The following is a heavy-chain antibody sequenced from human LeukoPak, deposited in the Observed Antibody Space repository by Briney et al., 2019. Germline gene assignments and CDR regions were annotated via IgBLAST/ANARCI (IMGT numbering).Heavy chain of an antibody. D-gene: IGHD1-26*01. V-gene: IGHV1-18*01. CDR3: ARRGGSYTSYFDY. J-gene: IGHJ4*02. Sequence: ASVQVSCKASGYTFTTYAISWVRQAPGQGLEWMGWISVYSGNTNYAQKFEDRVTMTTDTSTSTAYMELRSLRSDDTAVYFCARRGGSYTSYFDYWGPGTLVTVSS. CDR1: GYTFTTYA. CDR2: ISVYSGNT.